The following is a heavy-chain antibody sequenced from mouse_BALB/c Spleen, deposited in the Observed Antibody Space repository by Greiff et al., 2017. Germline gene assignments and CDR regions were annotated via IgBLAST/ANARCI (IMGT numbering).Heavy chain of an antibody. V-gene: IGHV2-9*02. CDR2: IWAGGST. CDR1: GFSLTSYG. CDR3: ARGSYDGRFAY. J-gene: IGHJ3*01. Sequence: VQLVESGPGLVAPSQSLSITCTVSGFSLTSYGVHWVRQPPGKGLEWLGVIWAGGSTNYNSALMSSLSISKDNSKSQVFLKMNSLQTDDTAMYYCARGSYDGRFAYWGQGTLVTVSA. D-gene: IGHD2-3*01.